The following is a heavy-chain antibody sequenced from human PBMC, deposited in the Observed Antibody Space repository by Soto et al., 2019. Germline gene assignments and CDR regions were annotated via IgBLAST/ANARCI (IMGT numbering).Heavy chain of an antibody. CDR1: GFTVSSNY. CDR2: IYSGGST. V-gene: IGHV3-66*01. Sequence: EVQLVESGGGLVQPGGSLRLSCAASGFTVSSNYMSWVRQAPGKGLEWVSVIYSGGSTYYADSVKGRFTISRDNSKNTLYLQMNSLRAEDTAVYYCARDRRGYSGYGGVFDCWGQGTLVTVSS. J-gene: IGHJ4*02. CDR3: ARDRRGYSGYGGVFDC. D-gene: IGHD5-12*01.